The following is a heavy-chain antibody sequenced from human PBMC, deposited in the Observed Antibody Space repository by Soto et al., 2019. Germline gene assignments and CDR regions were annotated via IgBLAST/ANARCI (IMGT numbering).Heavy chain of an antibody. CDR2: ISSKNGNT. CDR3: AREPPETPPDY. CDR1: GYTFSDYG. J-gene: IGHJ4*02. Sequence: QVQLVQSGADVKKPGASVKVSCKASGYTFSDYGVSWVRQAPGQGLEWMGWISSKNGNTNFAQKFRGRVTMTTDPSPSNVYIELRSLRPDDTAGYYCAREPPETPPDYWGQGTLVTVSS. V-gene: IGHV1-18*01.